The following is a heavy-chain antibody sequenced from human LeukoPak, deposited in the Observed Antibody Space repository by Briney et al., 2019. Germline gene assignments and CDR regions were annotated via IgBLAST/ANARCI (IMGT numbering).Heavy chain of an antibody. D-gene: IGHD5-18*01. Sequence: PGGSLRLSCAASGFTFSSYAMHWVRQAPGKGLEWVAVISYDGSNKYYADSVKGRFTISRDNSKNTLYLQMNSLRAEDTAVYYCAKDRGGQLWLGSDYWGQGTLVTVSS. CDR1: GFTFSSYA. CDR2: ISYDGSNK. J-gene: IGHJ4*02. V-gene: IGHV3-30-3*01. CDR3: AKDRGGQLWLGSDY.